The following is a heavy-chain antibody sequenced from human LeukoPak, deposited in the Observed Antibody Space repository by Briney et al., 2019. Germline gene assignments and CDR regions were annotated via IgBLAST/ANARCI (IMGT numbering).Heavy chain of an antibody. CDR1: GFFFANYA. Sequence: PGGSLRLSCEASGFFFANYAMHWVRHAPGKGLEWVSGLTWRSEKIDYADSVKGRFTISRDDAKNSLYLQMNSLREEDSALYYCARARDGQVIPFDHWGQGTLVTVFS. CDR2: LTWRSEKI. D-gene: IGHD2-21*01. J-gene: IGHJ4*02. V-gene: IGHV3-9*01. CDR3: ARARDGQVIPFDH.